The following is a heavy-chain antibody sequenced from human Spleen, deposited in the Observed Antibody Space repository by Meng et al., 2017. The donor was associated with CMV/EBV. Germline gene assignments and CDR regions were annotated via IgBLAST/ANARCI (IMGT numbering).Heavy chain of an antibody. CDR3: TLYCSGDNCLKWIDP. J-gene: IGHJ5*02. D-gene: IGHD2-15*01. CDR2: INPNSGGT. V-gene: IGHV1-2*06. Sequence: ASVKVSCKASGYTFTSYAMNWVRQAPGQGLEWMGRINPNSGGTNFAQKFQGRVTMTRDTSINTVYMELNRLRSDDTAVYYCTLYCSGDNCLKWIDPWGQGTLVTVSS. CDR1: GYTFTSYA.